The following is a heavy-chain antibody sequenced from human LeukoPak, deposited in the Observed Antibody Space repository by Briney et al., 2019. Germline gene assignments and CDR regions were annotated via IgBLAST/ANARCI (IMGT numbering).Heavy chain of an antibody. V-gene: IGHV4-39*01. Sequence: SETLSLTCTVSGGSISSSSYYRGWIRQPPGKGLEWIGNIFYSGTTYYNPSLMSRVTISVDTSKNQFSLKMRSVTAADTAVYYCARVLRGGTYYFDYWGQGTLVTVSS. CDR3: ARVLRGGTYYFDY. J-gene: IGHJ4*02. D-gene: IGHD2-15*01. CDR1: GGSISSSSYY. CDR2: IFYSGTT.